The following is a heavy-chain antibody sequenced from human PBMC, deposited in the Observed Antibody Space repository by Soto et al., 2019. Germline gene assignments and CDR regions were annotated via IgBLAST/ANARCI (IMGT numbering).Heavy chain of an antibody. CDR2: IYYSGST. Sequence: SETLSLTCTVSGGSISSYYWSWIRQPPGKGLEWIGYIYYSGSTNYNPSLKSRVTISVDTSKNQFSLKLSSVTAADTAVYYCARDDRNYHYYYGMDVWGQGTTVTVSS. V-gene: IGHV4-59*01. D-gene: IGHD3-16*02. CDR1: GGSISSYY. J-gene: IGHJ6*02. CDR3: ARDDRNYHYYYGMDV.